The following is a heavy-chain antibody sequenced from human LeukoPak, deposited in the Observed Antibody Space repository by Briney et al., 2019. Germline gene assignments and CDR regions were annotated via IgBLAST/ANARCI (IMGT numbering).Heavy chain of an antibody. Sequence: PGGSLRLSCAASGLTFSDYIMNCVRQAPGKGLEWVASISRNSTYIHYADSVKGRFSISRDNARNSLFLQMNSLRAEDTAIYYCARDEGYYFDSWGQGTQVTVSS. V-gene: IGHV3-21*01. CDR2: ISRNSTYI. J-gene: IGHJ4*02. CDR3: ARDEGYYFDS. CDR1: GLTFSDYI.